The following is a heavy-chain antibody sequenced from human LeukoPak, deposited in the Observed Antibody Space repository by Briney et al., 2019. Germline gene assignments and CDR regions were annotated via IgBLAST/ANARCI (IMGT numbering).Heavy chain of an antibody. V-gene: IGHV6-1*01. CDR2: TYYRSKWYN. CDR3: AREGVEMATISGKGENWFDP. D-gene: IGHD5-24*01. Sequence: SQTLSLTCAISGDSVSSNSAARNWIRQSPSRGLEWLGRTYYRSKWYNDYAVSVKSRITINPDTSKNQFSLQLNSVTPEDTAVYYCAREGVEMATISGKGENWFDPWGQGTLVTVSS. J-gene: IGHJ5*02. CDR1: GDSVSSNSAA.